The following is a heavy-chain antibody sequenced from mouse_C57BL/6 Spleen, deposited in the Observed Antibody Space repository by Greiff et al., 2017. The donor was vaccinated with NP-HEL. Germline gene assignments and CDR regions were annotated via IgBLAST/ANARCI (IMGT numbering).Heavy chain of an antibody. CDR3: AREGLSDYYDC. V-gene: IGHV1-80*01. D-gene: IGHD1-1*02. J-gene: IGHJ2*01. CDR2: IYPGDGDT. CDR1: GYAFSSYW. Sequence: QVQLQQSGAELVKPGASVKISCKASGYAFSSYWMNWVKQRPGKGLEWIGQIYPGDGDTNYNGKFKGKATLTADKSSSTAYMQLSRLTSEDSAVYFCAREGLSDYYDCWGQGTTLTVSS.